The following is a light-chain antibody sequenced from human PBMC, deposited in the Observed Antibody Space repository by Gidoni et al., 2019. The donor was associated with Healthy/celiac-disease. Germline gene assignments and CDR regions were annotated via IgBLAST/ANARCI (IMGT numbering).Light chain of an antibody. CDR2: KSS. Sequence: DIQMTQSPATLSASVGDRVTITCRASQSISSWLAWYQQKPGKAPKLLIYKSSSFESGVPSRFRGSGSGTEFTLTISSLQPDDFSTYYCQQYNSYSSFGQGTRLEIK. V-gene: IGKV1-5*03. J-gene: IGKJ5*01. CDR1: QSISSW. CDR3: QQYNSYSS.